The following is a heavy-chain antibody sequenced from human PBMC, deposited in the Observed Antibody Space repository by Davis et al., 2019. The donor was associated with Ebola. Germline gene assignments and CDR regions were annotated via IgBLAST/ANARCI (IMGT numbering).Heavy chain of an antibody. CDR3: ARDHTRGGLWFDP. Sequence: SVKVSCKASGYTFTSYGISWVRQAPGQGLEWMGGIIPIFGTANYAQKFQGRVTITADESTSTAYMELSSLRSEDTAVYYCARDHTRGGLWFDPWGQGTLVTVSS. J-gene: IGHJ5*02. CDR1: GYTFTSYG. V-gene: IGHV1-69*13. CDR2: IIPIFGTA. D-gene: IGHD3-16*01.